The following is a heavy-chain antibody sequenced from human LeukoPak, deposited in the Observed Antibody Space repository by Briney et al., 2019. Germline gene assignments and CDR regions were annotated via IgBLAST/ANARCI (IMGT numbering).Heavy chain of an antibody. Sequence: ASVKVSCKVSGYTLTELSMHWVRQAPGKGLEWMGGFDPEDGETIYAQKFQGRVTMTEDTSTDTAYMELSSLRSEDTALYYCSKDLGPDYDILTVWGQGTLVTVSS. J-gene: IGHJ4*02. CDR1: GYTLTELS. V-gene: IGHV1-24*01. D-gene: IGHD3-9*01. CDR2: FDPEDGET. CDR3: SKDLGPDYDILTV.